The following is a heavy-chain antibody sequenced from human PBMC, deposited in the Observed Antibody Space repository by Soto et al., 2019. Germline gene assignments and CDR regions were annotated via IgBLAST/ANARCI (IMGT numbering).Heavy chain of an antibody. D-gene: IGHD1-26*01. Sequence: GASVKVSCKTSGYTFSSFAIHWVRQAPGQSLEWMGWINVGSGDRKYSEKFQDRIIISRDISASTAYLEVSSLRYEDSVVYYCARTSYSFGAAWIHPWGQGTLVTVSS. J-gene: IGHJ5*02. CDR2: INVGSGDR. CDR3: ARTSYSFGAAWIHP. V-gene: IGHV1-3*01. CDR1: GYTFSSFA.